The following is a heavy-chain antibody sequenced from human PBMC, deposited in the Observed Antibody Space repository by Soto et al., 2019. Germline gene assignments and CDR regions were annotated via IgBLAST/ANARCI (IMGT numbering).Heavy chain of an antibody. J-gene: IGHJ5*02. D-gene: IGHD2-15*01. Sequence: SETLSLTCTVSGGSISSYYWSWIRQPPGKGLEWIGYIYYSGSTNYNPSLKSRVTISVDTSKNQFSLKLSSVTAADMAVYYCARGGYCSGGSCYGYNWFDPWGQGTLVTVSS. V-gene: IGHV4-59*01. CDR3: ARGGYCSGGSCYGYNWFDP. CDR2: IYYSGST. CDR1: GGSISSYY.